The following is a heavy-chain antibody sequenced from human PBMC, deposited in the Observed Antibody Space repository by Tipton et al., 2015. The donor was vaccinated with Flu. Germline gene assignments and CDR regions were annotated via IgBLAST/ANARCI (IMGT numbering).Heavy chain of an antibody. CDR2: IYHSGVT. V-gene: IGHV4-38-2*01. J-gene: IGHJ2*01. D-gene: IGHD4-17*01. CDR1: GYSISSGYP. Sequence: TLSLTCAVSGYSISSGYPWGWIRQPPGKGLEWIGNIYHSGVTLYSPSLRSRVTISVDTSKNQFSLNLRSVTAADTAVYYCARRGPTVTTSSGWYFELWGRGARVTVSS. CDR3: ARRGPTVTTSSGWYFEL.